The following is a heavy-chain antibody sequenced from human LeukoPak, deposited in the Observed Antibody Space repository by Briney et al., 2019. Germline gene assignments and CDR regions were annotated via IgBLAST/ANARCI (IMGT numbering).Heavy chain of an antibody. J-gene: IGHJ4*02. V-gene: IGHV4-4*07. Sequence: SETLSLTCTVSGGSIKNSDWSWIRQPPGKGLEWIGRIYTSGRTSYNPSLTSRVTMSLDTSKNQFSLKLTSVTAADTAVYYCAREFYGGQPAYWGQGTLVTVSS. CDR1: GGSIKNSD. CDR2: IYTSGRT. CDR3: AREFYGGQPAY. D-gene: IGHD4-23*01.